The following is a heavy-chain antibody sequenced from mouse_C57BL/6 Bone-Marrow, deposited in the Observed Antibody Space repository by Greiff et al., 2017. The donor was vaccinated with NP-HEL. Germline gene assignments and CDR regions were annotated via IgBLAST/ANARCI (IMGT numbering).Heavy chain of an antibody. CDR1: GYTFTGYW. V-gene: IGHV1-9*01. Sequence: QVQLQQSGAELMKPGASVKLSCKATGYTFTGYWIEWVKQRPGHGLEWIGEILPGSGSTNYNEKFKGKATLTADTSSNTAYMQLSSLTTEDSAIYYCARFNYGTMDYWGQGTSVTVSS. CDR2: ILPGSGST. J-gene: IGHJ4*01. CDR3: ARFNYGTMDY. D-gene: IGHD1-1*02.